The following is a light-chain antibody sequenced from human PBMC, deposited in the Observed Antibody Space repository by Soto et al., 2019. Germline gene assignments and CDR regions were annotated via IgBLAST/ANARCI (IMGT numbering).Light chain of an antibody. CDR2: EGS. Sequence: QSALTQPASVSGSPGQWITISCTGTSSDVGSYNFVSWYQQHPGKAPKLMIYEGSERPSGVSNRFSGSKSGNTASLTISGLQAEDEADYYCCSYAGSSTWVFGGGTKLTVL. CDR3: CSYAGSSTWV. V-gene: IGLV2-23*01. J-gene: IGLJ3*02. CDR1: SSDVGSYNF.